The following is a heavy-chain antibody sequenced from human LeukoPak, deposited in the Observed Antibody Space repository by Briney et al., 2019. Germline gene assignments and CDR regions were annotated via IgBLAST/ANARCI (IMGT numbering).Heavy chain of an antibody. V-gene: IGHV3-53*01. J-gene: IGHJ4*02. CDR2: IYSAGNT. CDR3: ASGGYGAYVLSY. CDR1: GFTVSSIY. D-gene: IGHD4-17*01. Sequence: GGSLRLTCAASGFTVSSIYMSWVRQAPGKGLEWVSVIYSAGNTYYADSVKGRFTISRDYSKNMLYLQMNSLRADDTAVYYCASGGYGAYVLSYWGQESLVTVSS.